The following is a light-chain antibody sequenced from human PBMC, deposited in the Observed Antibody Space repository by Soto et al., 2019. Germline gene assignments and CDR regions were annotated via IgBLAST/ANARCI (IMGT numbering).Light chain of an antibody. CDR3: QQYGSSLIT. Sequence: EIVLTQSPDALSLSPRERATLSCRASQSFSGHLAWYQQKPGQAPRLLIYDASKRATGIPARFSGSGFGTDYTLTISRLEPEDFAVYYCQQYGSSLITFGQGTRLEIK. J-gene: IGKJ5*01. CDR1: QSFSGH. CDR2: DAS. V-gene: IGKV3-20*01.